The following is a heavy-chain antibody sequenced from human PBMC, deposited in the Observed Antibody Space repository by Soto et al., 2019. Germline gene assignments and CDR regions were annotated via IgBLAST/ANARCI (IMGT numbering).Heavy chain of an antibody. D-gene: IGHD5-18*01. V-gene: IGHV1-18*01. CDR2: ISAYNGNT. CDR1: GYTFTSYG. J-gene: IGHJ4*02. CDR3: ARDTAMALTDA. Sequence: EASVTVSCKASGYTFTSYGISWVRQAPGQGLEWMGWISAYNGNTNYAQKLQGRVTMTTDTSTSTAYMELRSLRSDDTAVYYCARDTAMALTDAWGQGTLVTVSS.